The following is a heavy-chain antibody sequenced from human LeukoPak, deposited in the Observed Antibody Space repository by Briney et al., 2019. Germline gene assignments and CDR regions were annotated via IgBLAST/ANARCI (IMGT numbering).Heavy chain of an antibody. CDR3: AESGIAAAGSLDY. V-gene: IGHV1-2*02. CDR2: INPNSGGK. J-gene: IGHJ4*02. Sequence: ASVKVSCKASGYTFTGYYMHWVRQAPGQGLEWMGWINPNSGGKNYAQKFQGRVTMTRDTSISTAYMELSRLRSDDTAVYYCAESGIAAAGSLDYWGQGTLVTVSS. CDR1: GYTFTGYY. D-gene: IGHD6-13*01.